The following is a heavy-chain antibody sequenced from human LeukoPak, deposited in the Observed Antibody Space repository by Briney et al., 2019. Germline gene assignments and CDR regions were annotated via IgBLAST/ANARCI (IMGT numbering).Heavy chain of an antibody. Sequence: GGSLRLSCAASGFTFSSYGMHWVRQAPGKGLEWVAFIRYDGSNKYYADSVKGRFTISRDNSKNTLYLQMNSLRAEDTAVYYCARAFAMATYYFDYWGQGTLVTVSS. CDR2: IRYDGSNK. J-gene: IGHJ4*02. CDR3: ARAFAMATYYFDY. D-gene: IGHD2-2*01. CDR1: GFTFSSYG. V-gene: IGHV3-30*02.